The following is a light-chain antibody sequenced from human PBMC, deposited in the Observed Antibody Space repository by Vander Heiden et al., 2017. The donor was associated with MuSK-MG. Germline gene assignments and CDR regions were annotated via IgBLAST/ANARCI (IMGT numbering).Light chain of an antibody. CDR1: NLGSKS. V-gene: IGLV3-21*02. J-gene: IGLJ3*02. CDR2: YDS. CDR3: QVWDSTTDHRV. Sequence: SYVLTQSPSVSVAPGQTARITCGGDNLGSKSVHWFQQKPGQAPVLVIYYDSDRPSGIPDRFSGFNAGDTAFLIVSRVEAGDEAEYYCQVWDSTTDHRVFGGGTKLTVL.